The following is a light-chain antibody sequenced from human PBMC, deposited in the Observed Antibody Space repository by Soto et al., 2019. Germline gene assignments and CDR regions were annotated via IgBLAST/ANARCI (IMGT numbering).Light chain of an antibody. CDR3: QSYDSSNWV. V-gene: IGLV6-57*04. CDR1: SGSIASNY. Sequence: NFMLTQPHSVSESPGQTVTISCTRSSGSIASNYVQWYRQRPGSAPTTVIYEDNQRPSGVPDRFSGSIDSSSNSASLTISGLKTEDEADYYCQSYDSSNWVFGGGTKLTVL. CDR2: EDN. J-gene: IGLJ3*02.